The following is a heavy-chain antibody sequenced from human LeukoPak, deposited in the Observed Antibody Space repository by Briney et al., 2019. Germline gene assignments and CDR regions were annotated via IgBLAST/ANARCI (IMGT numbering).Heavy chain of an antibody. CDR1: GFTFSSYA. CDR2: ISYDGSNK. V-gene: IGHV3-30-3*01. CDR3: ARDRLSVFDY. Sequence: GGSLRLPCAASGFTFSSYAMHWVRQAPGKGLEWVAVISYDGSNKYYADSVKGRFTISRDNSKNTLYLQMNSLRAEDTAVYYCARDRLSVFDYWGQGTLVTVSS. J-gene: IGHJ4*02. D-gene: IGHD3-22*01.